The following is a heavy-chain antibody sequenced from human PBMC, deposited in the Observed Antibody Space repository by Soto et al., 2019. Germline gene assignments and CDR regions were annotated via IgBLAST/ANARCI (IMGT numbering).Heavy chain of an antibody. Sequence: PGGTLRLSCTPSRFTFGDSAISWFRQAPGKGPEWVGLIRSETYGGTTEYAASVKGRFSISRDDSKNIVYLEMNPLKTEDTAVYYCSRSGFASSWSGFVPWGQGALVAVCS. J-gene: IGHJ5*02. V-gene: IGHV3-49*03. CDR1: RFTFGDSA. D-gene: IGHD6-13*01. CDR2: IRSETYGGTT. CDR3: SRSGFASSWSGFVP.